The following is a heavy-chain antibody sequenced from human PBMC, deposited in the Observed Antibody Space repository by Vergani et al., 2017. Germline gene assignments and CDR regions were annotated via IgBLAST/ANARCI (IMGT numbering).Heavy chain of an antibody. J-gene: IGHJ4*02. V-gene: IGHV3-11*04. CDR1: GFTFSDYY. CDR2: ISSSGPTI. D-gene: IGHD3-22*01. Sequence: QVQLVESGGGLVKPGGSLRLSCAASGFTFSDYYMTWIRQAPGKGLQWVSHISSSGPTIFYADFVKGRFTVSRDNAKNSLYLQMPSLRAEDTAVYYCARDEDYDSSGLFDYWGQGTLVTVSS. CDR3: ARDEDYDSSGLFDY.